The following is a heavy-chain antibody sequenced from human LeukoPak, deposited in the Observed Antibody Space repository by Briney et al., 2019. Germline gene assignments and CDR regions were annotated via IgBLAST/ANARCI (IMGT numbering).Heavy chain of an antibody. CDR1: GFTFSSYS. J-gene: IGHJ6*03. Sequence: PGGSLRLSCAASGFTFSSYSMNWVRQAPGKGLEWVSSISSSSSYIYYADSVKGRFTISRDNAKNSLHLQMNSLRAEDTAVYYCARAMIADPYYYYYYMDVWGKGTTVTVSS. D-gene: IGHD3-22*01. CDR3: ARAMIADPYYYYYYMDV. V-gene: IGHV3-21*01. CDR2: ISSSSSYI.